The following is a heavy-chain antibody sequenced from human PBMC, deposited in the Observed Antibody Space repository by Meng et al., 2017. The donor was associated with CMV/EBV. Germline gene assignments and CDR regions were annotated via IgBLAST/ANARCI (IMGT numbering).Heavy chain of an antibody. J-gene: IGHJ6*02. D-gene: IGHD3-22*01. Sequence: ASVKVSCKASGYTFTSYYMHWVRQAPGQGLEWMGINNPSGGSTSYAQKFQGRVTMTRDTSTSTVYMELSSLRSEDTAVYYCARGGYYDSSGYYSGMDVWGQGTTVTVSS. CDR3: ARGGYYDSSGYYSGMDV. V-gene: IGHV1-46*01. CDR2: NNPSGGST. CDR1: GYTFTSYY.